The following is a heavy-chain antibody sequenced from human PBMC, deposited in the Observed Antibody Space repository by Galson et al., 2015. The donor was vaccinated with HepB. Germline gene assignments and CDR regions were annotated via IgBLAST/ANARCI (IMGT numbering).Heavy chain of an antibody. J-gene: IGHJ4*02. D-gene: IGHD2/OR15-2a*01. V-gene: IGHV3-48*04. CDR1: GFTFSSYS. CDR2: ISSSSSTI. Sequence: SLRLSCAASGFTFSSYSMNWVRQAPGKGLEWVSYISSSSSTIYYADSVKGRFTISRDNAKNSLYLPMNSLRAEDTAVYYSARDLLTYYFDYWGQGALVTVSS. CDR3: ARDLLTYYFDY.